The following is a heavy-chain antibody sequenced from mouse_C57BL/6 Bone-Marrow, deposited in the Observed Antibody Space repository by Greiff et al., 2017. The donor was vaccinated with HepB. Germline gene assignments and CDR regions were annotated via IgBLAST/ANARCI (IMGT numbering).Heavy chain of an antibody. CDR3: ARGGYYEVYYFDY. Sequence: VQLQQSGAELARPGASVKLSCKASGYTFTSYGISWVKQRTGQGLEWIGEIYPRSGNTYYNEKFKGKATLTADKSSSTAYMELRSLTSEDSAVSCCARGGYYEVYYFDYWGQGTTLTVSS. V-gene: IGHV1-81*01. CDR1: GYTFTSYG. J-gene: IGHJ2*01. D-gene: IGHD2-3*01. CDR2: IYPRSGNT.